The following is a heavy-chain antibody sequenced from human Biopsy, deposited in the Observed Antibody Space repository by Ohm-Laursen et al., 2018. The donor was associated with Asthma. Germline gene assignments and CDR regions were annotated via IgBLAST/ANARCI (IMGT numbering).Heavy chain of an antibody. CDR1: GFVFSQCG. Sequence: SLRPSCSASGFVFSQCGMHWVRQGPGKGLEWVALVSSDGHNKYYEDSVKGRFTISRDNSRNRPYLQINRLTVEDSAVYFCARQSGQDYGDSSGFDIWGQGTKVAVSS. D-gene: IGHD3-22*01. J-gene: IGHJ3*02. V-gene: IGHV3-30*03. CDR2: VSSDGHNK. CDR3: ARQSGQDYGDSSGFDI.